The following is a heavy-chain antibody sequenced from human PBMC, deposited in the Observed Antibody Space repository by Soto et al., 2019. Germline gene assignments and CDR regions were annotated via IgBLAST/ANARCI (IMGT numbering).Heavy chain of an antibody. CDR2: ISGSGGST. D-gene: IGHD6-13*01. V-gene: IGHV3-23*01. Sequence: GGSLRLSCAASGFTLSSYAMSWVRQAPGKGLEWVSAISGSGGSTYYADSVKGRFTISRDNSKNTLYLQMNSLRAEDTAVYYCAKDPSLLVPHYFDYWGQGTLVTAPQ. CDR1: GFTLSSYA. J-gene: IGHJ4*02. CDR3: AKDPSLLVPHYFDY.